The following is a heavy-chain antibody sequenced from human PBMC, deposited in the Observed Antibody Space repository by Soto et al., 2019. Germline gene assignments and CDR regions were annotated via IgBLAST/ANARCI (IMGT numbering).Heavy chain of an antibody. J-gene: IGHJ4*02. CDR1: GFTFSSYS. D-gene: IGHD3-22*01. CDR2: ISSSSSTI. V-gene: IGHV3-48*01. Sequence: GGSLRLSCAASGFTFSSYSMNWVRQAPGKGLEWVSYISSSSSTIYYADSVKGRFTISRDNAKNSLYLQMNSLRAEDTAVYYCARELYDLRGYYAPFDYWGQGT. CDR3: ARELYDLRGYYAPFDY.